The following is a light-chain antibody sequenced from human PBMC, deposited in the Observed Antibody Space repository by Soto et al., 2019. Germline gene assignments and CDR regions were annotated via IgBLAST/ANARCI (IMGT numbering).Light chain of an antibody. Sequence: EIVMTQSPATLSVSPGERATLSCRASQSVGSKLAWYQQKPGQAPRLLIYGASTRATGIPARFSGSGSGTEFTLTLSSLLSEDFGVYYCQQYSNWPPAWTFGQGTEVEI. V-gene: IGKV3-15*01. CDR1: QSVGSK. J-gene: IGKJ1*01. CDR3: QQYSNWPPAWT. CDR2: GAS.